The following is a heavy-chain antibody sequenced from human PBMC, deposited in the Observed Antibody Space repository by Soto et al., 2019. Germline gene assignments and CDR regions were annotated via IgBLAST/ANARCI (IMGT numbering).Heavy chain of an antibody. CDR3: ARVAIASGGVIAVTYALDV. Sequence: GGSLRLSCEVSGFALSTYSMNWVRQAPGKGLEWVSFITSSGSTIYYADSVKGRFTVSRDNAKNSLFLQMNSLRDEDTAVYYCARVAIASGGVIAVTYALDVWGQGTTVTVSS. D-gene: IGHD3-16*02. J-gene: IGHJ6*02. CDR2: ITSSGSTI. CDR1: GFALSTYS. V-gene: IGHV3-48*02.